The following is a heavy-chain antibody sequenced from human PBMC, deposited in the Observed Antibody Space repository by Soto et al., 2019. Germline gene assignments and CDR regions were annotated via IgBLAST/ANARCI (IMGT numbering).Heavy chain of an antibody. CDR3: ASPSTSYGDYGWSLAY. V-gene: IGHV1-18*01. CDR1: GYPFGGYA. D-gene: IGHD4-17*01. Sequence: QVQLVQSGAEVKKPGASVKVSCKASGYPFGGYAIGWVRQAPGQGLEWMGWVSAHTGDSGYAQRFQGRVTLTTETSTSTAYMELRGLRSDATAVYYCASPSTSYGDYGWSLAYWGQGTLVTVSS. J-gene: IGHJ4*02. CDR2: VSAHTGDS.